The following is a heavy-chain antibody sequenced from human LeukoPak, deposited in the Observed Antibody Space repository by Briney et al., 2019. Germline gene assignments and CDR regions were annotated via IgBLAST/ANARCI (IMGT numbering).Heavy chain of an antibody. Sequence: SETLSLTCTVSGGSISSYYWSWIRQPAGKGLEWIGRIYTSGSTNYNPSLKSRVTMSVDTSKNQISLKLSSVTAADTAVYYCARFPAAMGNDAFDIWGQGTMVTVSS. D-gene: IGHD2-2*01. CDR3: ARFPAAMGNDAFDI. J-gene: IGHJ3*02. CDR2: IYTSGST. CDR1: GGSISSYY. V-gene: IGHV4-4*07.